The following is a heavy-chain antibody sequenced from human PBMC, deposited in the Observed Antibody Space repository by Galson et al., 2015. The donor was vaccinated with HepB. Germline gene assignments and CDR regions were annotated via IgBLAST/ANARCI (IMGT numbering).Heavy chain of an antibody. CDR2: LWHDGGDK. CDR3: ARDAGQDTGWIDH. J-gene: IGHJ5*02. CDR1: GFHFSSYG. V-gene: IGHV3-33*08. Sequence: SLRLSCAASGFHFSSYGMHCVRQAPGKGLEWVAVLWHDGGDKYYADSVRGRFTISRDNSKDTVYLQMSSLTAEDTAVYYCARDAGQDTGWIDHWGQGALVVVSS. D-gene: IGHD1-1*01.